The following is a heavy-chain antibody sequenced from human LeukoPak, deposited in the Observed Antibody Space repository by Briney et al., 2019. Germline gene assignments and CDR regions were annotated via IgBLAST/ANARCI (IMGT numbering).Heavy chain of an antibody. D-gene: IGHD3-22*01. CDR3: VRGIRDYYGLDY. Sequence: GGSLRLSCVASEFTFSSYWMHWVRQTPGKGLVWVSHINPDGTTTNYADSVKGRFTISRDNAKNTLYLQMNSLRAEDTAVYYCVRGIRDYYGLDYWGQGTLVTVSS. CDR2: INPDGTTT. J-gene: IGHJ4*02. CDR1: EFTFSSYW. V-gene: IGHV3-74*01.